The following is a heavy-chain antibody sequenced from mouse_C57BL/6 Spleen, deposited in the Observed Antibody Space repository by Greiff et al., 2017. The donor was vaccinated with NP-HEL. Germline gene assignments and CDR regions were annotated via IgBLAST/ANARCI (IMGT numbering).Heavy chain of an antibody. CDR3: ARQPATSFYSNYGYAMDY. D-gene: IGHD2-5*01. Sequence: VQLQESGPGLVAPSQSLSITCTVSGFSLTSYGVHWVRQPPGKGLEWLVVIWSDGSTTYNSALKSRLSISKDNSKSQVFLKMNSLQTDDTAMYYCARQPATSFYSNYGYAMDYWGQGTSVTVSS. CDR1: GFSLTSYG. J-gene: IGHJ4*01. CDR2: IWSDGST. V-gene: IGHV2-6-1*01.